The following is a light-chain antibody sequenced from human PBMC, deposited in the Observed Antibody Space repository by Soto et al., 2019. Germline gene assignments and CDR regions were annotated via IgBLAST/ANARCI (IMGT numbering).Light chain of an antibody. Sequence: QSALTQPPSVSGAPGQRVTISCSGSTSNIGAGYDVHWYQQFPGTAPKLLVYASTNRPSGVPDRFSGSKSGTSASLAITGLQAEDEADYYCQSFDRSLTASVFGGWTKLTVL. CDR3: QSFDRSLTASV. CDR1: TSNIGAGYD. V-gene: IGLV1-40*01. J-gene: IGLJ2*01. CDR2: AST.